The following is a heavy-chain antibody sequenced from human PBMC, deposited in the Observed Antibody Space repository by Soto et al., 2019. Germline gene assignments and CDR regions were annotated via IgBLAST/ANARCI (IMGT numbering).Heavy chain of an antibody. CDR2: ISSNSDSI. CDR3: ARQRFGSFSGSYVFDL. J-gene: IGHJ5*02. Sequence: EMQLVESGGGLVKPGGSLRLSCEASGFSFEIYHMNWVRQAPGKGLEWVSSISSNSDSIFYGDSVKGRFIISKDNAKNSLFLQMTNLRGDDTAVYYCARQRFGSFSGSYVFDLWGQGTPVTVSS. CDR1: GFSFEIYH. D-gene: IGHD3-16*01. V-gene: IGHV3-21*01.